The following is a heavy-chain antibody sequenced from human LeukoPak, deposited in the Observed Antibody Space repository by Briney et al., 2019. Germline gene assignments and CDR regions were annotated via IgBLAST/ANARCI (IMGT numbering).Heavy chain of an antibody. CDR3: ARDVSVRFGELLVGWFDP. V-gene: IGHV4-4*02. CDR1: GGSISSSNW. D-gene: IGHD3-10*01. CDR2: IYYSGST. J-gene: IGHJ5*02. Sequence: NPSETLSLTCAVSGGSISSSNWWSWVRQPPGKGLEWIGYIYYSGSTNYNPSLKSRVTISVDTSKNQSSLKLSSVTAADTAVYYCARDVSVRFGELLVGWFDPWGQGTLVTVSS.